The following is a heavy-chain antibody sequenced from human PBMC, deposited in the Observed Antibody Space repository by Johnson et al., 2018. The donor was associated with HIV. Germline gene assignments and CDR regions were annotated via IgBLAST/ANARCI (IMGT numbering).Heavy chain of an antibody. V-gene: IGHV3-30*19. Sequence: QVQLVESGGGVVQVGRSLRLSCEASGFTFSRYGMHWVRQAPGKGLEWVAVIWYDGSNKYYADSVKGRFTISRDNSKNTLCLQMNSLRAEDTAVYYCARDRAWGDNVVVAAYGAFDIWGQGTMVTVSS. CDR3: ARDRAWGDNVVVAAYGAFDI. J-gene: IGHJ3*02. CDR2: IWYDGSNK. D-gene: IGHD2-15*01. CDR1: GFTFSRYG.